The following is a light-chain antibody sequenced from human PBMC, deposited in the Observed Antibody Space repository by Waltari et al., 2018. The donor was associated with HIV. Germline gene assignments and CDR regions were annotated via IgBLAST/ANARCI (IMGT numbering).Light chain of an antibody. J-gene: IGLJ2*01. CDR1: SSNIGAGYD. V-gene: IGLV1-40*01. Sequence: VTISCTGSSSNIGAGYDVHWYQQLPGTAPKLLIYGNSNRPSGVPDRFSGSKSGTSASLAITGLQAEDEADYYCQSYDSSPSGSKVVFGGGTKLTVL. CDR2: GNS. CDR3: QSYDSSPSGSKVV.